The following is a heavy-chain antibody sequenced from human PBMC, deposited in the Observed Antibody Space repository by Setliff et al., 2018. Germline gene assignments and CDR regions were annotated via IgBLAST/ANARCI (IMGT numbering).Heavy chain of an antibody. V-gene: IGHV4-59*01. Sequence: SETLSLTCTVSGGSIGSSFWNWIRQSPGKGLEWIGYKSNRGDTNSNPSLRSRLTMSVDTSNNQFVLNLKAVTAADTAVYYCARDRTAYTYGLDVWGQGTTVTVSS. CDR1: GGSIGSSF. D-gene: IGHD3-16*01. CDR3: ARDRTAYTYGLDV. J-gene: IGHJ6*02. CDR2: KSNRGDT.